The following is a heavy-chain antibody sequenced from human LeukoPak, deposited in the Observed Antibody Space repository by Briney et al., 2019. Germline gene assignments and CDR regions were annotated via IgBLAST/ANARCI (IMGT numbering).Heavy chain of an antibody. V-gene: IGHV4-61*01. CDR2: IYYSGST. Sequence: SETLSLTCTVSGGSVSSGSYYWSWIRQPPGKGLEWIGYIYYSGSTNYNPSLKSRVTISVDTSKNQFSLKLSSVTAADTAVYYCARDLAIATTTGDGMDVWGKGTTVTVSS. J-gene: IGHJ6*04. CDR1: GGSVSSGSYY. CDR3: ARDLAIATTTGDGMDV. D-gene: IGHD1/OR15-1a*01.